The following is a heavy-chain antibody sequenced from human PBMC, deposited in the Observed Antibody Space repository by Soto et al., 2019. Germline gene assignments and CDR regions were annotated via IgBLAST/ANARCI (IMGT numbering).Heavy chain of an antibody. CDR1: GGSMSSSNW. Sequence: PSETLSLTCPVSGGSMSSSNWWNWVRQPPGKGLEWIGETHHSGRTNYNPSLKSRVSISVDKSKNQFSLKLSSLTAADTAVHYCARENDYSNPTWGGGQQNFDYWGQGTLVTVSS. CDR3: ARENDYSNPTWGGGQQNFDY. J-gene: IGHJ4*02. CDR2: THHSGRT. D-gene: IGHD4-4*01. V-gene: IGHV4-4*02.